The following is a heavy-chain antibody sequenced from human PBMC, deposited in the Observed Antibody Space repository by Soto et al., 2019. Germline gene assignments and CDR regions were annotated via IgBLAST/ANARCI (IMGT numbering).Heavy chain of an antibody. D-gene: IGHD6-19*01. J-gene: IGHJ4*02. V-gene: IGHV3-66*01. CDR2: IYGDGRT. CDR3: ARRIAVTGSSYFDS. CDR1: GFTVSSNY. Sequence: EVQLVESGGGLVQPGRSLRLSCAASGFTVSSNYMSWVRQAPGKGLEWVSVIYGDGRTYYADSVKGRFTISRDNSKNTVYLQMNSLRAEDEAVYYCARRIAVTGSSYFDSWGQGTLVTVSS.